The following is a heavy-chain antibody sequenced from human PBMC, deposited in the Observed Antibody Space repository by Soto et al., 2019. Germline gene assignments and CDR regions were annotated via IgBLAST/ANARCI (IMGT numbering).Heavy chain of an antibody. V-gene: IGHV3-9*01. J-gene: IGHJ3*01. Sequence: EVQLVESGGDLVQPGRSLRLACTASGFKFDDYAMHWVRQAPGKGLEWVSGISWKSGSMNYADSVKGRFTISRDNAKNSLYLQMNSLRSEDTALYYCPKDIYDILTGYSRGDGLDLWGHGTMVTVSS. CDR1: GFKFDDYA. CDR3: PKDIYDILTGYSRGDGLDL. CDR2: ISWKSGSM. D-gene: IGHD3-9*01.